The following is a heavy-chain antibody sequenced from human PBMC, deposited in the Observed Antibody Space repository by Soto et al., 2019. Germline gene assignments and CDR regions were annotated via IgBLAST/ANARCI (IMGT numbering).Heavy chain of an antibody. CDR1: GFTFSSYS. J-gene: IGHJ6*03. CDR2: ISSSSSYI. Sequence: GGSLRLSCAASGFTFSSYSMNWVRQAPGKGLEWVSSISSSSSYIYYADSVKGRFTISRDNAKNSLYLQMNSLRAEDTAVYYCARDCSSRDYYYYYMDVWGKGTTVTVSS. D-gene: IGHD2-15*01. CDR3: ARDCSSRDYYYYYMDV. V-gene: IGHV3-21*01.